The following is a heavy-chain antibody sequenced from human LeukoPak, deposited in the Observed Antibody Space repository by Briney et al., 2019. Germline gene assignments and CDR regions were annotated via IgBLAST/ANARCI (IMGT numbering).Heavy chain of an antibody. J-gene: IGHJ4*02. CDR3: ARDYRIAAAGIDY. V-gene: IGHV1-18*01. CDR2: ISAYNGNT. Sequence: ASVKVSCKASGYTFTSYGISWVRQAPGQGLEWMGWISAYNGNTNYAQKFQGRVTMTRDTSTSTVYMELSSLRSEDTAVYYCARDYRIAAAGIDYWGQGTLVTVSS. CDR1: GYTFTSYG. D-gene: IGHD6-13*01.